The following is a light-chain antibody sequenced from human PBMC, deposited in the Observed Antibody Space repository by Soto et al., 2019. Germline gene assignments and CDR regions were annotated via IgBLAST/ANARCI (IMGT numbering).Light chain of an antibody. CDR1: QSISSN. CDR3: QQYNDWPLT. Sequence: IVMTQSPATLSVSPGERATLSCRASQSISSNLAWYQQRPGQAPRLLIYGASTRATGIPARFSVSGSGTEFTLTISSLQSEDFAVYYCQQYNDWPLTFGPGTKVDI. CDR2: GAS. J-gene: IGKJ3*01. V-gene: IGKV3-15*01.